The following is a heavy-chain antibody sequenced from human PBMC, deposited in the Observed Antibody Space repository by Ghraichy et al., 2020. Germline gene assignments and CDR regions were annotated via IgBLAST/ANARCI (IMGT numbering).Heavy chain of an antibody. V-gene: IGHV1-2*02. Sequence: ASVKVSCKASGYTFTGYYMNWVRQAPGQGLEWMGWINPNSGGTNYAQKFQGRVTMTRDTSISTAYMELSRLRSDDTAVYYCARGPYYYGSGRPSPYYYYYMGVWGKETAVTVSS. D-gene: IGHD3-10*01. CDR2: INPNSGGT. CDR3: ARGPYYYGSGRPSPYYYYYMGV. CDR1: GYTFTGYY. J-gene: IGHJ6*03.